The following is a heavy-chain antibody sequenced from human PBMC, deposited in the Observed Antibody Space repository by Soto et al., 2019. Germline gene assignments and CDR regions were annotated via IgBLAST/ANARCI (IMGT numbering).Heavy chain of an antibody. CDR2: IYYNGNT. V-gene: IGHV4-59*11. CDR1: GGSISNHY. D-gene: IGHD7-27*01. Sequence: SETLSLTYTFSGGSISNHYWSWIRQPPGKGLEWIGYIYYNGNTNYNPSLKSRVTMSVDTSKNQISLKLSSVTAADTAVYYCTRANWYSEYWGQGTLVTVSS. J-gene: IGHJ4*02. CDR3: TRANWYSEY.